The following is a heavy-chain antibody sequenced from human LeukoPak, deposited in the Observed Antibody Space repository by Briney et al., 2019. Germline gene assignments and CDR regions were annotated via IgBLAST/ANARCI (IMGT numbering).Heavy chain of an antibody. J-gene: IGHJ4*02. CDR3: ARASSIVGVVYFDY. V-gene: IGHV1-69*13. D-gene: IGHD1-26*01. CDR1: GYTFTTYP. Sequence: SVKVSCKASGYTFTTYPINWVRQAPGQGLEWMGGIIPIFGTANYAQKFQGRVTITADESTSTAYMELSSLRSEDTAVYYCARASSIVGVVYFDYWGQGTLVTVSS. CDR2: IIPIFGTA.